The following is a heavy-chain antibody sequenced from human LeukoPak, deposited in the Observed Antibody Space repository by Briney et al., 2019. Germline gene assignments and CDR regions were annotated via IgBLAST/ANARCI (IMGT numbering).Heavy chain of an antibody. CDR3: ARTSQQLATGFDY. D-gene: IGHD6-13*01. J-gene: IGHJ4*02. Sequence: SETLSLTRAVYGGSFSGYYWSWIRQPPGKGLEWIGEINHSGSTNYNPSLKSRVTISVDTSKNQFSLKLSSVTAADTAVYYCARTSQQLATGFDYWGQGTLVTVSS. V-gene: IGHV4-34*01. CDR2: INHSGST. CDR1: GGSFSGYY.